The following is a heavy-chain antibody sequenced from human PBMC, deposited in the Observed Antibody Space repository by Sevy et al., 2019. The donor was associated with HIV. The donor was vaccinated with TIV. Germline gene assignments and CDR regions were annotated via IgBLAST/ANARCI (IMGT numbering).Heavy chain of an antibody. D-gene: IGHD7-27*01. J-gene: IGHJ3*02. V-gene: IGHV3-9*01. CDR1: GFTFSDYA. CDR2: ISWSCGAI. Sequence: GGSLRLSCAASGFTFSDYAMHWVRQVPGKGLEWVSGISWSCGAIGYADSVKGRFTISRDNAKNSLKLQMNSLRGEDSAYFYCVRAEGSGVTNCCYVGSANAFDNWGQGTMVTVSS. CDR3: VRAEGSGVTNCCYVGSANAFDN.